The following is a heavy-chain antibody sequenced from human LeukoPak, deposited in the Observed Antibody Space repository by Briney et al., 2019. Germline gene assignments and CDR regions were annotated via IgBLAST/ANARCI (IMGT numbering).Heavy chain of an antibody. V-gene: IGHV1-2*06. D-gene: IGHD2-21*02. Sequence: ASVKVSCKASGYTFTGYYMHWVRQAPGQGLEWMGRINPNSGGPNYAPKFQGRFPMTRATSSSTASRELSRRRSHATAWYYVARALYSRANSPKNPGLVVTAFDYWGKGTLVTVSS. J-gene: IGHJ4*02. CDR2: INPNSGGP. CDR1: GYTFTGYY. CDR3: ARALYSRANSPKNPGLVVTAFDY.